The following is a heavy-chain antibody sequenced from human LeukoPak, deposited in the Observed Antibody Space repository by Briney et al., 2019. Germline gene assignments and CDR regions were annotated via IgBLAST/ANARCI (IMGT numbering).Heavy chain of an antibody. V-gene: IGHV5-51*01. CDR2: IYPGDSDT. J-gene: IGHJ4*02. Sequence: GESLKISCKAFGYSFTNYWIAWVRQMPGKGLEWMGVIYPGDSDTRYSPSFQGQVTISADKSISTAYLQWSSLKASDTAMYYCASSYYYDSSGYLHWGQGTLVTVSS. CDR1: GYSFTNYW. CDR3: ASSYYYDSSGYLH. D-gene: IGHD3-22*01.